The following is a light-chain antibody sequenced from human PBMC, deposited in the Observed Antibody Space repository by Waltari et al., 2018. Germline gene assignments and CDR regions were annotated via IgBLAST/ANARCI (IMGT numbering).Light chain of an antibody. Sequence: ELVMTQSPATLSVSPGERATLSCRASQSIRSNLAWYQHKPGQPPRLLVYGASTRATGFPARFSGSGSGTEFTLTISSLQSEDFAVYYCQQYSEWPYTFGQGTKLEIK. V-gene: IGKV3-15*01. J-gene: IGKJ2*01. CDR1: QSIRSN. CDR3: QQYSEWPYT. CDR2: GAS.